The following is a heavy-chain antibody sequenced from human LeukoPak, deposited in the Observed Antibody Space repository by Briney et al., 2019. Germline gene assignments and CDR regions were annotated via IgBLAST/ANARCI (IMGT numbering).Heavy chain of an antibody. J-gene: IGHJ3*02. Sequence: GGSLRLSCAASGFTVSSNYMSWVRQAPGKGLEWVSVIYSGGSTCYADSVKGRFTISRDNSKNTLYLQMNSLRAEDTAVYYCARVAYYYDSSGYYDAFDIWGQGTMVTVSS. CDR2: IYSGGST. CDR1: GFTVSSNY. CDR3: ARVAYYYDSSGYYDAFDI. D-gene: IGHD3-22*01. V-gene: IGHV3-66*02.